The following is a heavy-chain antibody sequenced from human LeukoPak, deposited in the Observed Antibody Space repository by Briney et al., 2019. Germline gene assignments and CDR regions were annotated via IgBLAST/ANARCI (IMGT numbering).Heavy chain of an antibody. CDR2: INPNSGGT. CDR1: GYTFTGYY. D-gene: IGHD3-10*01. CDR3: ATGIWFGEYPLDY. V-gene: IGHV1-2*02. Sequence: ASVKVSCKASGYTFTGYYMHWVRQAPGQGLEWMGWINPNSGGTNYAQKFQGRVTMTEDTSTDTAYMELSSLRSEDTAVYYCATGIWFGEYPLDYWGQGTLVTVSS. J-gene: IGHJ4*02.